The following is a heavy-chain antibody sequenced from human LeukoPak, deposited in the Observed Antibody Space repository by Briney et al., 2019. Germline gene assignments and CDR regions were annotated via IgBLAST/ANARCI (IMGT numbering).Heavy chain of an antibody. V-gene: IGHV3-48*03. J-gene: IGHJ4*02. CDR2: ISSSGSTI. Sequence: PGGSLRLSCAASGFTFSSYEMNWVRQAPGKGLEWVSYISSSGSTIYYEDSVKGRFTISRDNAKNSLYLQMNSLRAEDTAVYYCARGLGDSFDYWGQGTLVTVSS. CDR1: GFTFSSYE. CDR3: ARGLGDSFDY. D-gene: IGHD5-24*01.